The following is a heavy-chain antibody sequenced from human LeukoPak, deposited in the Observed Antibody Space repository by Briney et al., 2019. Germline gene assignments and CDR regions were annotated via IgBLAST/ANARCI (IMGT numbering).Heavy chain of an antibody. D-gene: IGHD3-22*01. J-gene: IGHJ4*02. CDR2: ISAYNGNT. CDR1: GYTFTSYG. V-gene: IGHV1-18*01. Sequence: GASVKASCKASGYTFTSYGISWVRQAPGQGLEWMGWISAYNGNTNYAEKLQGRVTMTTDTSTSTAYMELRSLRSDDTAVYYCARANAQYYYDSSQYFDYWGQGTLVTVSS. CDR3: ARANAQYYYDSSQYFDY.